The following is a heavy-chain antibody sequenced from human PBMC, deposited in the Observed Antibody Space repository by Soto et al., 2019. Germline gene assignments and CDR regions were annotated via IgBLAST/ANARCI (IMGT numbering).Heavy chain of an antibody. CDR2: IGTAGDT. CDR3: ARGGYDILTGAEYYFDY. V-gene: IGHV3-13*01. J-gene: IGHJ4*02. D-gene: IGHD3-9*01. CDR1: GFTFGSYD. Sequence: GGSLRLSCSASGFTFGSYDMHWVRQATGKGLEWVSAIGTAGDTYYPGSVKGRFTISRENAKNSLYLQMNSLRAGDTAVYYCARGGYDILTGAEYYFDYWGQGTLVTVSS.